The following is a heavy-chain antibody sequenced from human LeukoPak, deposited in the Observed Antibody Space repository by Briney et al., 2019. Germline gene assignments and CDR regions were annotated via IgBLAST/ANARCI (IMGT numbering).Heavy chain of an antibody. CDR2: IVVGSGNT. CDR3: AVGYSGYDPLDY. CDR1: GFTFTSSA. V-gene: IGHV1-58*02. J-gene: IGHJ4*02. D-gene: IGHD5-12*01. Sequence: ASVKVSCKASGFTFTSSAMQWVRQARGQRLEWIGWIVVGSGNTNYAQKFQERVTITRDMSTSTTYMELSSLRSEDTAVYYCAVGYSGYDPLDYWGQGTLVTVSS.